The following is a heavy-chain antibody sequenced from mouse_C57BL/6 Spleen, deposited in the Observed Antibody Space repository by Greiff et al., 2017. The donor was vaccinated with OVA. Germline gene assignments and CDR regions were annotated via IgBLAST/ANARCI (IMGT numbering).Heavy chain of an antibody. CDR2: ISYDGSN. CDR3: AREATVVAPYYFDY. CDR1: GYSITSGYY. Sequence: EVKLQESGPGLVKPSQSLSLTCSVTGYSITSGYYWNWIRQFPGNKLEWMGYISYDGSNNYNPSLKNRISITRDTSKNQFFLKLNAVTTEDTATYYCAREATVVAPYYFDYWGQGTTLTVSS. D-gene: IGHD1-1*01. J-gene: IGHJ2*01. V-gene: IGHV3-6*01.